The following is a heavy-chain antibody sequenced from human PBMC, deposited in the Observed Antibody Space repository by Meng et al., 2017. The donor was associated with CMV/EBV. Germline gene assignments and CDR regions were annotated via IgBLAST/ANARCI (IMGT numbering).Heavy chain of an antibody. D-gene: IGHD2-2*01. CDR2: IIPIFGTA. CDR3: ASTRASVVPAATSSYYYYYYGMDV. J-gene: IGHJ6*02. Sequence: SVKVSCKASGGTFSSYAISGVRQAPGQGLEWMGGIIPIFGTANYAQKFQGRVTITTDESTSTAYMELSSLRSEDTAVYYCASTRASVVPAATSSYYYYYYGMDVWGQGTTVTVSS. V-gene: IGHV1-69*05. CDR1: GGTFSSYA.